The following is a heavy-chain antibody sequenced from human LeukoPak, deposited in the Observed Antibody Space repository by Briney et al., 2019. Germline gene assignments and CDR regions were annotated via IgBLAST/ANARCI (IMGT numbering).Heavy chain of an antibody. V-gene: IGHV4-61*02. D-gene: IGHD3-10*01. Sequence: SQTLSLTCTVSGGSISSGSYYWSWIRQPAGKGLEWIVRIYTSGSTNYNPSLKSRVTISVDTSKNQFSLKLSSVTAADTAVYYCARGTEFYYYYMDVWGKGTTVTVSS. CDR1: GGSISSGSYY. CDR3: ARGTEFYYYYMDV. J-gene: IGHJ6*03. CDR2: IYTSGST.